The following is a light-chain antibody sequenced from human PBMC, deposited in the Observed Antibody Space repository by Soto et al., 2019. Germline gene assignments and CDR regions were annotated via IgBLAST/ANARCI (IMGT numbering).Light chain of an antibody. CDR2: DAS. V-gene: IGKV1-5*01. CDR3: QQYETFSGT. CDR1: QSISSW. J-gene: IGKJ1*01. Sequence: DLQMTQSPSTLSASVGAIVPITCRASQSISSWLAWYQQKPGKAPKLLIYDASSLESGVPSRFSGSESGTKFTLTIASLQPDDFATYYCQQYETFSGTFGPGTKVDIK.